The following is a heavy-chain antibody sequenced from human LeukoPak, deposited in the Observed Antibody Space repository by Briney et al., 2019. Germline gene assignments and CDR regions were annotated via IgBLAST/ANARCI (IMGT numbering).Heavy chain of an antibody. D-gene: IGHD2-21*02. CDR1: VGTFRSYV. CDR2: IIQIFGTA. J-gene: IGHJ4*02. CDR3: ARDSLVPAYCGGDCPMFDY. V-gene: IGHV1-69*06. Sequence: SLKACRKPSVGTFRSYVITWVRQAPGQGLEWMGGIIQIFGTAHYAQKFQGRVTITADKSTSTAYMERSSLRSEDTSVYYCARDSLVPAYCGGDCPMFDYWGQGTLVTVSS.